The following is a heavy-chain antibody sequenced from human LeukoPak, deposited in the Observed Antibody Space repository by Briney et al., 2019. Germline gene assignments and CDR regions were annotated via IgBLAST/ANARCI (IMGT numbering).Heavy chain of an antibody. D-gene: IGHD1-26*01. Sequence: GGSLRLSCAASGFTVSDNYMTWVRQPPGKGLEWVSSIYNTGATHYAESVKGRFTISRDNSKNTLFLQMNSLRAEDMAVYYCARIEWKRLGRAFDIWGQGTMVTVSS. J-gene: IGHJ3*02. CDR2: IYNTGAT. CDR1: GFTVSDNY. CDR3: ARIEWKRLGRAFDI. V-gene: IGHV3-53*01.